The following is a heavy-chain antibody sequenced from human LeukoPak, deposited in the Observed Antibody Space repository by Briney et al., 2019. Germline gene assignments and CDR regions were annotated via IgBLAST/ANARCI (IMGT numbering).Heavy chain of an antibody. CDR2: ISGSGGST. J-gene: IGHJ4*02. CDR1: GFTFSSYS. Sequence: GGSLRLSCAASGFTFSSYSMNWVRQAPGKGPEWVSAISGSGGSTYYADSVKGRFTISRDNSKNTVYLQMNSLRAEDTAVYYCAKHRMVRGVIMDYYFDDWGQGTLVTVSS. V-gene: IGHV3-23*01. CDR3: AKHRMVRGVIMDYYFDD. D-gene: IGHD3-10*01.